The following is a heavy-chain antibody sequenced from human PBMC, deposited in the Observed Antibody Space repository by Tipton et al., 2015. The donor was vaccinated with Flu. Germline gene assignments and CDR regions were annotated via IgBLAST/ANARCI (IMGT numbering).Heavy chain of an antibody. D-gene: IGHD2-2*01. CDR2: IKQDGSEK. Sequence: SLRLSCAASGFTFSSYAMSWVRQAPGKGLEWVANIKQDGSEKYYVDSVKGRFTISRDNAKNSLYLQMNSLRAEDTAVYYCASGRGGSCPSWGQGTLVTVSS. CDR1: GFTFSSYA. V-gene: IGHV3-7*01. CDR3: ASGRGGSCPS. J-gene: IGHJ5*02.